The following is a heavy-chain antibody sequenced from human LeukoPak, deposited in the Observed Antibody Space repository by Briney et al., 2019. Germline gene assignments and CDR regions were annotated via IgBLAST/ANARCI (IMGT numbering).Heavy chain of an antibody. CDR2: ISSSGVTK. Sequence: GGSLRLSCAASGFTFNAYTMHWVRQAPGKGLEWISDISSSGVTKYYADSVKGRFTVSRDNAKNSLYLQMNSLRVEDTALYYCARVRSVGGNPHAFNIWGQGTMVTVSS. CDR1: GFTFNAYT. CDR3: ARVRSVGGNPHAFNI. D-gene: IGHD4-23*01. J-gene: IGHJ3*02. V-gene: IGHV3-48*04.